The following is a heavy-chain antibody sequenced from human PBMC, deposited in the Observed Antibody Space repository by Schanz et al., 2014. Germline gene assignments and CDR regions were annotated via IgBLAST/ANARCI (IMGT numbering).Heavy chain of an antibody. CDR1: GFTFSKFG. CDR3: AKDFQAVPAAI. CDR2: ISGSGDGT. Sequence: EVQLLESGGGLVQPGGSLRLSCVGSGFTFSKFGMSWVRQSPGKGLEWVSAISGSGDGTYYADSVKGRFSISRDNSKNTLYLEVNGLRAEDTAMYYCAKDFQAVPAAIWGQGTLVTVSS. J-gene: IGHJ4*02. D-gene: IGHD2-2*01. V-gene: IGHV3-23*01.